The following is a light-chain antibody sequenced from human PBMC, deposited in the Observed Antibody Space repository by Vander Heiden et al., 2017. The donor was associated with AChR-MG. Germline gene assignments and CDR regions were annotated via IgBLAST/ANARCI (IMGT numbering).Light chain of an antibody. CDR2: TAS. CDR1: QVIGVW. J-gene: IGKJ2*01. Sequence: DIQMTQSPATLSASVGDTVTITCRASQVIGVWLAWYQQKHGKAPTLLIHTASTLQRGIPLRFSGTRSGTEFTLTITSLQPDDFGTYYCQQDDLSPYTFGQGT. V-gene: IGKV1-5*03. CDR3: QQDDLSPYT.